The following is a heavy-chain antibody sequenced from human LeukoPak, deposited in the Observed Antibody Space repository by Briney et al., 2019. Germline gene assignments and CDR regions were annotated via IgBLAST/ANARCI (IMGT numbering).Heavy chain of an antibody. D-gene: IGHD2-2*01. V-gene: IGHV1-69*05. CDR3: ASGPLGYCSSTSCRPDYMDV. J-gene: IGHJ6*03. CDR2: IIPIFGTA. Sequence: SVKVSCKASGGTSSSYAISWVRQAPGQGLEWMGGIIPIFGTANYAKKFQGRVTITTDEATSTAYMGLSSLRSEDTAVYYCASGPLGYCSSTSCRPDYMDVWGKGTTVTVSS. CDR1: GGTSSSYA.